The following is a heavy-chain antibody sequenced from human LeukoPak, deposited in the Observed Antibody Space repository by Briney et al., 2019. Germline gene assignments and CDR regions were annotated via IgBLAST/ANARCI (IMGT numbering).Heavy chain of an antibody. J-gene: IGHJ6*03. D-gene: IGHD5-24*01. Sequence: GGSLRLSCAASGFTFSSYGMHWVRQAQGKGLEWLAIMWYDGSIKYYADSAKGRFTISRDNSKNTVFLQMNSLRAEDTAVYYCARGRDGYNYYYYYYMDVWGKGTTVTVSS. CDR3: ARGRDGYNYYYYYYMDV. CDR1: GFTFSSYG. CDR2: MWYDGSIK. V-gene: IGHV3-33*02.